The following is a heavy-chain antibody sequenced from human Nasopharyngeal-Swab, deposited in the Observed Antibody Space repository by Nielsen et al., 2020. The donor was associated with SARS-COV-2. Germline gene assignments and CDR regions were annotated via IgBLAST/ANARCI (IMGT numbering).Heavy chain of an antibody. CDR1: RYTFTSYD. D-gene: IGHD3-3*02. V-gene: IGHV1-8*01. CDR3: ARGISLYYYYYCMDV. J-gene: IGHJ6*03. CDR2: MNPNSGNT. Sequence: SVKVSCKASRYTFTSYDINWVRQATGQGLEWMGWMNPNSGNTGYAQKFQGRVTMTRNTSISTAYMELSSLRSEDTAVYYCARGISLYYYYYCMDVWGKGTTVTVSS.